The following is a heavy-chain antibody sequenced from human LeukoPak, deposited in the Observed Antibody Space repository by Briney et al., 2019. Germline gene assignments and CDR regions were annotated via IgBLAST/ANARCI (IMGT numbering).Heavy chain of an antibody. CDR3: ASGYNWKDHFDY. CDR2: ISSSSSYI. D-gene: IGHD1-1*01. CDR1: GFTFSSYS. Sequence: GGSLRLSCAASGFTFSSYSMNWVRQAPGKGLEWVSSISSSSSYIYYPDSVKGRFTISRDNAKKSLYLRMNSLRAEDTAVYYCASGYNWKDHFDYWGQGTLVTVSS. V-gene: IGHV3-21*01. J-gene: IGHJ4*02.